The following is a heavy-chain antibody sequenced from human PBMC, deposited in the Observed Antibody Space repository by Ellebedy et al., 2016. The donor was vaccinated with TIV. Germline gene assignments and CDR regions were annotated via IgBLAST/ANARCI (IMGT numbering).Heavy chain of an antibody. Sequence: SGPTLVXPTQTLTLTCTFSGFSLSTRGVGVGWIRQPPGKALKWLALIYWNDDKHYSPSLKNRLTITKDTSKNQVVLTMTNMDPVDTATYYCARDPSTSGSFFFDHWGQGALVTVSS. V-gene: IGHV2-5*01. CDR2: IYWNDDK. D-gene: IGHD6-19*01. CDR3: ARDPSTSGSFFFDH. J-gene: IGHJ4*02. CDR1: GFSLSTRGVG.